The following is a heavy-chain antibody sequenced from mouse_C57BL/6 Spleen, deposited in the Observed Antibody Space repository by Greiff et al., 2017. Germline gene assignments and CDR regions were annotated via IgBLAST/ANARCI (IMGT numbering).Heavy chain of an antibody. J-gene: IGHJ2*01. Sequence: VQLKQSGPELVKPGASVKISCKASGYSFTGYYMNWVKQSPEKSLEWIGEINPSTGGTTYNQKFKAKATLTVDKSSSTAYMQLKSLTSEDSAVYYCARGANWGHYFDYWGQGTTLTVSS. CDR1: GYSFTGYY. D-gene: IGHD4-1*01. CDR3: ARGANWGHYFDY. CDR2: INPSTGGT. V-gene: IGHV1-42*01.